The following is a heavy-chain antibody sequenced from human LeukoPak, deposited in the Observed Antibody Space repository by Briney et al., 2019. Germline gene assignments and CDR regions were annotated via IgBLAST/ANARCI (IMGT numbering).Heavy chain of an antibody. Sequence: ASVKVSCKVSGYTLTELSMHWVRQAPGEGLEWMGGFDPEDGETIYAQKFQGRVTMTEDTSTDTAYMELSSLRSEDTAVYYCATGRSIVADYYYYGMDVWGQGTTVTVSS. D-gene: IGHD3-22*01. CDR2: FDPEDGET. V-gene: IGHV1-24*01. CDR1: GYTLTELS. J-gene: IGHJ6*02. CDR3: ATGRSIVADYYYYGMDV.